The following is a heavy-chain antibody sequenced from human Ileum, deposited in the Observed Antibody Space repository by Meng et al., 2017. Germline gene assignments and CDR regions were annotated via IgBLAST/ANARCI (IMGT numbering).Heavy chain of an antibody. Sequence: TLSITFYVSQTSFISVTVWNWFRQSPGKGLEWIVEIYHIGTTNYNPSLNSRVTISLDTSKNQLSLKFTSVTAADTAVYYCARHIGVPGTRGFDYWGQGTLVTVSS. V-gene: IGHV4-4*02. CDR1: QTSFISVTV. D-gene: IGHD6-19*01. J-gene: IGHJ4*02. CDR3: ARHIGVPGTRGFDY. CDR2: IYHIGTT.